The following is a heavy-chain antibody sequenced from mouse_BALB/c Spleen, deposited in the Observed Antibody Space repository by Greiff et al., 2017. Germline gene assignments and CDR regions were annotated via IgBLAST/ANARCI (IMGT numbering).Heavy chain of an antibody. J-gene: IGHJ1*01. CDR3: AREGYDV. D-gene: IGHD2-2*01. V-gene: IGHV1-7*01. Sequence: QVQLQQSGAELAKPGASVKMSCKASGYTFTSYWMHWVKRRPGQGLEWIGYINPSTGYTEYNQKFKDKATLTADKSSSTAYMQLSSLTSEDSAVYYCAREGYDVWGAGTTVTVSS. CDR2: INPSTGYT. CDR1: GYTFTSYW.